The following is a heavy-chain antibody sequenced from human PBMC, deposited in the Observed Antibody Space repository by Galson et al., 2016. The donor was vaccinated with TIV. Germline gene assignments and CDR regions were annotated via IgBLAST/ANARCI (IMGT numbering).Heavy chain of an antibody. Sequence: SLRLSCAASGFMFSTYGMHWVRQSPGKGLEWVAFIRYDGSEKYVADSVKGRFVISRDKSKNMLYLQMNSVRVDDTGLYYCAKDREYYFDTSGYYFPLDHWGQGTLVTVSS. CDR3: AKDREYYFDTSGYYFPLDH. V-gene: IGHV3-30*02. D-gene: IGHD3-22*01. CDR1: GFMFSTYG. CDR2: IRYDGSEK. J-gene: IGHJ4*02.